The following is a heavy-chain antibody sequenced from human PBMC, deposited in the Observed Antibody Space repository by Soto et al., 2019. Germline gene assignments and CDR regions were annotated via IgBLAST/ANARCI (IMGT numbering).Heavy chain of an antibody. CDR1: GGSISSGGYY. J-gene: IGHJ6*02. CDR2: IYYSGST. D-gene: IGHD6-6*01. V-gene: IGHV4-31*02. Sequence: SETLSLTXTVSGGSISSGGYYWSWIRQHPGKGLEWIGYIYYSGSTYYNPSLKSRVTISVDTSKNQFSLKLSSVTAADTAVYYCARHLRGSSSSGYYYYGMDVWGQGTTVTVSS. CDR3: ARHLRGSSSSGYYYYGMDV.